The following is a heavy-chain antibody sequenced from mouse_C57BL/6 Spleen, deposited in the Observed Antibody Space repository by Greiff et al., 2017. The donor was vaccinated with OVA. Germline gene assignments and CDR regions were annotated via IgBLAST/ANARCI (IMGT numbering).Heavy chain of an antibody. V-gene: IGHV1-55*01. CDR1: GYTFTSYW. CDR3: ARSPMAGGSSAWFAY. D-gene: IGHD1-1*01. CDR2: IYPGSGST. Sequence: QVQLQQPGAELVKPGASVKMSCKASGYTFTSYWITWVKQRPGQGLEWIGDIYPGSGSTNYNEKFKSKATLTVDTSSSTAYMQLSSLTSEDSAVYYCARSPMAGGSSAWFAYWGRGTLVTVSA. J-gene: IGHJ3*01.